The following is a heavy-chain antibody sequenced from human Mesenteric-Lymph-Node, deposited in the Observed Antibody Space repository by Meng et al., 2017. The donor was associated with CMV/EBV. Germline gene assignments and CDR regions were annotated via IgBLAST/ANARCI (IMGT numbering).Heavy chain of an antibody. V-gene: IGHV7-4-1*02. D-gene: IGHD6-13*01. CDR2: INTNSGNP. CDR3: ARALQVTSSWYYFDY. CDR1: GYTFSSYA. Sequence: SGYTFSSYAMNWVRRAPGQGLGWMGWINTNSGNPTYARGFTGRFVFSLDTSVSTAYLQFSSLKAEDTAVYYCARALQVTSSWYYFDYWGQGTLVTVSS. J-gene: IGHJ4*02.